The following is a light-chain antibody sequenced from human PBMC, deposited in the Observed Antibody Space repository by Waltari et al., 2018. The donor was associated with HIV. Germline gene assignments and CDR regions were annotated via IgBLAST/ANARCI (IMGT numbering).Light chain of an antibody. CDR1: QSFSSN. CDR2: GAS. J-gene: IGKJ1*01. Sequence: EIVMTQSPATLSVSPGERATLSCWASQSFSSNLAWYQQKPGQAPRLLIYGASTRATGTPARFSGSGSGTEFTLTISSLQSEDFAVYYCQQYNNWPPAFGQGTKVEIK. V-gene: IGKV3-15*01. CDR3: QQYNNWPPA.